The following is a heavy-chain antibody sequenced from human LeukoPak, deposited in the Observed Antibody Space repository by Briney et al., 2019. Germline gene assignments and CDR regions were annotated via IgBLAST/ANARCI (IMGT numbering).Heavy chain of an antibody. CDR2: ICYSGST. J-gene: IGHJ3*02. Sequence: SETLSLTCTVSGGSISSGDYYWSWIRQPPGKGLEWIGYICYSGSTYYNPSLKSRVTISVDTSKNQFSLKLSSVTAADTAVYYCARGEGGGYALDAFDIWGQGTMVTVSS. CDR3: ARGEGGGYALDAFDI. D-gene: IGHD5-12*01. V-gene: IGHV4-30-4*01. CDR1: GGSISSGDYY.